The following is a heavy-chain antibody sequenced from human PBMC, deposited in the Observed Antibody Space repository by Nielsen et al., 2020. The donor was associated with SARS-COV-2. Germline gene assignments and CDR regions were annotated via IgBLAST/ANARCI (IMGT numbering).Heavy chain of an antibody. CDR2: ISDDNTI. Sequence: GGSLRLSCAASGFTFSNYWMTWVRQAPGKGLEWISYISDDNTIFYADSVKGRFTISRDNAKNSLYLHMNSLRDEDTALYYCARDSELLTNYYGLDYWGQGTLVTVSS. J-gene: IGHJ4*02. D-gene: IGHD3-9*01. CDR1: GFTFSNYW. CDR3: ARDSELLTNYYGLDY. V-gene: IGHV3-48*02.